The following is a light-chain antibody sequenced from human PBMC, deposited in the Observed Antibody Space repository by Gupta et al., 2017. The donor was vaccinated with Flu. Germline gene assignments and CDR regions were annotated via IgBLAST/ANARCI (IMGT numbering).Light chain of an antibody. CDR2: NTN. CDR3: VLFMSSGSWV. CDR1: YGSVPSSHY. V-gene: IGLV8-61*01. J-gene: IGLJ3*02. Sequence: QAVVTQEPSLSVSPGGTVTLTCDLSYGSVPSSHYPSWCQQTPAQAPRTLIYNTNTRSAGVPDRFSGSILGNIAALTITGAQADDESNYYCVLFMSSGSWVFGGGTKLTVL.